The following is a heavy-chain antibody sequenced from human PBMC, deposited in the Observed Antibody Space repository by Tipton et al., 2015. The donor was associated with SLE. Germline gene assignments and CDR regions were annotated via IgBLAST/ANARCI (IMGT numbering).Heavy chain of an antibody. Sequence: TLSLTCAVSGDSVSNEFYSWGWVRQPAGKGLEWIGRIHVTGTSTYNPSLKRRVPISVDTSKNQFSLNLSSVTAADTAVYYCARGTIFPFDPWGQGNLVIVSS. D-gene: IGHD3-3*01. CDR3: ARGTIFPFDP. CDR2: IHVTGTS. CDR1: GDSVSNEFYS. V-gene: IGHV4-61*02. J-gene: IGHJ5*02.